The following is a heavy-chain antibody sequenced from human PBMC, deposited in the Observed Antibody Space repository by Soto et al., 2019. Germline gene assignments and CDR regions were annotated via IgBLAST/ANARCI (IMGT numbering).Heavy chain of an antibody. CDR2: IKQDGSET. J-gene: IGHJ4*02. CDR3: ARVDDSAWYTRDY. CDR1: GFTFSSYW. V-gene: IGHV3-7*01. Sequence: GGSLRLSCGASGFTFSSYWMNWVRQAPGKGLEWVANIKQDGSETSYVDSVKGRFTISRDNAKNSLYLQMNSLRAEDTAVYYCARVDDSAWYTRDYWRQGTLVSVSS. D-gene: IGHD6-19*01.